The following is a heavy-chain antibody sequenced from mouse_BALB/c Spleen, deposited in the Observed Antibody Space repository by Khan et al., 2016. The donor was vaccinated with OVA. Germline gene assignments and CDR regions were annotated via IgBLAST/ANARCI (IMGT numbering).Heavy chain of an antibody. J-gene: IGHJ2*01. CDR1: GFSLTNYG. V-gene: IGHV2-9*02. CDR3: ARNREPDYFDY. Sequence: QVQLKQSGPGLVAPSQSLSLTCTVSGFSLTNYGVHWVRQPPGKGLEWLGVIWAGGSKNYNSALMSRLSISKDNSKSQVFLKMNSLQTDDAAMYFCARNREPDYFDYWGQGTTLTVSS. CDR2: IWAGGSK.